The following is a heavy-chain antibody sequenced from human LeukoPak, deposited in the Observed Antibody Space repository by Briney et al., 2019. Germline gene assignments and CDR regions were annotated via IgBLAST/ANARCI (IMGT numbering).Heavy chain of an antibody. J-gene: IGHJ6*02. CDR3: TTGAPGYCSGGSCYFSLYYYYGMDV. CDR1: GFTFSSYA. D-gene: IGHD2-15*01. CDR2: ISYDGSNK. Sequence: GRSLRLSCAASGFTFSSYAMHWVRQAPGKGLEWVAVISYDGSNKYYADSVKGRFTISRDNSKNTLYLQMNSLKTEDTAVYYCTTGAPGYCSGGSCYFSLYYYYGMDVWGQGTTVTVSS. V-gene: IGHV3-30-3*01.